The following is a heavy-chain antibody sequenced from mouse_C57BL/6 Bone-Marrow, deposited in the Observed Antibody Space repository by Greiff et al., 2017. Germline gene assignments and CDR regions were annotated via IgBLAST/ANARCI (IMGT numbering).Heavy chain of an antibody. CDR2: IHPNSGST. J-gene: IGHJ3*01. V-gene: IGHV1-64*01. Sequence: QVQLQQPGAELVKPGASVKLSCKASGYTFTSYWMHWVKQRPGQGLEWIGMIHPNSGSTNYNEKFKSKATLTVDKSSSTAYMQLSRLTSEDSAVYYCATYYSNYLAWFAYWGQGTLVTVSA. D-gene: IGHD2-5*01. CDR1: GYTFTSYW. CDR3: ATYYSNYLAWFAY.